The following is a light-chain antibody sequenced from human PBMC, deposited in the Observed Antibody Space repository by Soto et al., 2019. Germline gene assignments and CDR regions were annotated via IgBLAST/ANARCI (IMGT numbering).Light chain of an antibody. CDR2: GAS. V-gene: IGKV3-20*01. Sequence: ETVLTQSPGTLSLSPGERATLSCRASQSVSSSYLAWFQQKPGQAPRLLIYGASSRATGVPDRFSGSGSGTDFTPTISRLEPEDFAVYYCQVYGTSPPRPFGQGTKVESK. CDR3: QVYGTSPPRP. J-gene: IGKJ1*01. CDR1: QSVSSSY.